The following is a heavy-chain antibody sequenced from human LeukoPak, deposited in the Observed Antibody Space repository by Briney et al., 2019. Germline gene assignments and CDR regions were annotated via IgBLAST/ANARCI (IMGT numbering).Heavy chain of an antibody. CDR3: ARDVDSSASSTWAYFTS. D-gene: IGHD3-22*01. CDR1: GFTFTSYA. Sequence: GGSLRLSCAASGFTFTSYAMHWVRQAPGKGLEWVAVISYDGSNKYYADSVKGRFTISRDNSKNTAFLQMHSLRPEDTAMFYRARDVDSSASSTWAYFTSWGQGTLVTVSS. V-gene: IGHV3-30*04. J-gene: IGHJ4*02. CDR2: ISYDGSNK.